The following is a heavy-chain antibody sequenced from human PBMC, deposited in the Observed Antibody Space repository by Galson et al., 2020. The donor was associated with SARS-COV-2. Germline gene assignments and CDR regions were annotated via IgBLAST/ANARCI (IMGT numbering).Heavy chain of an antibody. J-gene: IGHJ4*02. CDR3: ARSPVAAAGFFDY. Sequence: GESLKLSCKGSGYSFTSYWIGWVRQMPGKGLEWMGIIYSGDPDTRYSPSFQGQVTISADKSISTAYLQWSSLKASDTAMYYCARSPVAAAGFFDYWGQGTLVTVSS. D-gene: IGHD6-13*01. CDR2: IYSGDPDT. V-gene: IGHV5-51*01. CDR1: GYSFTSYW.